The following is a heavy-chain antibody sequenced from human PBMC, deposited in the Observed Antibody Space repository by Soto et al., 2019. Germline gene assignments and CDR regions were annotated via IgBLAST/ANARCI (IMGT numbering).Heavy chain of an antibody. J-gene: IGHJ4*02. Sequence: RGSLRLSCAASGFTFSSYAMSWVRQAPGKGLEWVSAIGASGAGTYYAEYVKGRFTISRDNSKNTLYLQMNSLRAEDTAVYYCALSKTGRYFDYSGQGPFVSCSS. CDR1: GFTFSSYA. V-gene: IGHV3-23*01. CDR3: ALSKTGRYFDY. D-gene: IGHD1-26*01. CDR2: IGASGAGT.